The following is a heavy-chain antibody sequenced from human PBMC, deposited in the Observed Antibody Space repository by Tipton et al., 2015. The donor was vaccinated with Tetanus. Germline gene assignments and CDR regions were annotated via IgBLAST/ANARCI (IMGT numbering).Heavy chain of an antibody. Sequence: GLVKPSETLSLTCTVSGGSISSYYWSWIRQPPGKGLEWIGYIYYSGSTNYNPSLKSRVTISVGTSKNQFSLKLSSVTAADTAVYYCARAEGRYFDLWGRGTLVTVSS. CDR1: GGSISSYY. CDR2: IYYSGST. CDR3: ARAEGRYFDL. J-gene: IGHJ2*01. V-gene: IGHV4-59*01.